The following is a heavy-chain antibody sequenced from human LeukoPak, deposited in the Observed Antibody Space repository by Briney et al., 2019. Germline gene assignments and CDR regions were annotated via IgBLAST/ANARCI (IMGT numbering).Heavy chain of an antibody. V-gene: IGHV4-34*01. CDR3: ARIRPGLVEPYYFDY. Sequence: KPSETLSLTCAVYGGSFSGYYWSWIRQPPGKGLEWIGEINHSGSTNYNPSLKSRVTISVDTSKNQFSLRLSSVTAADTAVYFCARIRPGLVEPYYFDYWGQGTLLTVSS. J-gene: IGHJ4*02. CDR2: INHSGST. CDR1: GGSFSGYY. D-gene: IGHD2-8*02.